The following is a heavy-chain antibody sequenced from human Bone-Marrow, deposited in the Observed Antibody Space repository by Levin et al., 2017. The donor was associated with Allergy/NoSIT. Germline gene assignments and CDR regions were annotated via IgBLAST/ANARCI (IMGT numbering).Heavy chain of an antibody. V-gene: IGHV3-30-3*01. CDR2: ISYDGSNK. CDR3: AREEGYSYGYWCVY. J-gene: IGHJ4*02. Sequence: GESLKISCAASGFTFSSYAMHWVRQAPGKGLEWVAVISYDGSNKYYADSVKGRFTISRDNSKNTLYLQMNSLRAEDTAVYYCAREEGYSYGYWCVYWGQGTLVTVSS. CDR1: GFTFSSYA. D-gene: IGHD5-18*01.